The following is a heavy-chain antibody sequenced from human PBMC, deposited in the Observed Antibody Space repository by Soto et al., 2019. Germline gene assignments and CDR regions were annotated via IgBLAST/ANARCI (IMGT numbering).Heavy chain of an antibody. CDR2: ISYDGSNK. J-gene: IGHJ4*02. CDR1: GFTFSSYA. V-gene: IGHV3-30-3*01. Sequence: PGGSLRLSCAASGFTFSSYAMHWVRQAPGKGLEWVAVISYDGSNKYYADSVKGRFTISRDKSKNTLYLQMNSLRAEDTAVYYCARGASNYFDYWGQGTLVTVSS. CDR3: ARGASNYFDY.